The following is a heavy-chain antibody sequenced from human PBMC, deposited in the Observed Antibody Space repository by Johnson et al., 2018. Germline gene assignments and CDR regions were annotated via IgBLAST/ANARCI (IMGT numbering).Heavy chain of an antibody. CDR1: GGSFSGYY. V-gene: IGHV4-34*01. D-gene: IGHD5-18*01. J-gene: IGHJ6*03. CDR2: INHSGST. CDR3: AGEWVGYSHGRAPGYMDV. Sequence: QVQLQQWGAGLLKPSETLSLTCGVYGGSFSGYYWSWIRQPPGKGLEWIGEINHSGSTIYNPSLKSRVTISVDTSKNQFSLKLTSVTGSDTAVYYCAGEWVGYSHGRAPGYMDVWGKGTTVTVSS.